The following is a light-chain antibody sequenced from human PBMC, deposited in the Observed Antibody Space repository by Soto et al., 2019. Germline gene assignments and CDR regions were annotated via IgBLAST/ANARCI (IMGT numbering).Light chain of an antibody. V-gene: IGLV2-23*01. CDR2: EGS. Sequence: QSVLTQPASVSASPGQSITISCTGTSSDVGSYNLVSWYQQHPGKAPKLMIYEGSKRPSGVSNRFSGSKSGNTASLTISGLQAEDEGDYFCCSYAGSNNYVIGTGTKLTVL. J-gene: IGLJ1*01. CDR1: SSDVGSYNL. CDR3: CSYAGSNNYV.